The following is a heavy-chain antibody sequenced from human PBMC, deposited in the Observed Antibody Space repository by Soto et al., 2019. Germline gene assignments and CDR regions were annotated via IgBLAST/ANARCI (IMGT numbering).Heavy chain of an antibody. Sequence: ASVKVSCKASGYTFTSYGISWVRQAPGQGLEWMGWISAYNGNTNYSQKFQGRVTITRDTSASTAYMELSSLRSEDTAVYYCARDRSRITIFGVVIIGAFDIWGQGTMVTVSS. J-gene: IGHJ3*02. D-gene: IGHD3-3*01. CDR2: ISAYNGNT. V-gene: IGHV1-18*01. CDR1: GYTFTSYG. CDR3: ARDRSRITIFGVVIIGAFDI.